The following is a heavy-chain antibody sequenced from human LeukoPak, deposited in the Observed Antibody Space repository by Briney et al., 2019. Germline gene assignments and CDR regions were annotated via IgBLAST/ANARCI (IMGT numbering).Heavy chain of an antibody. D-gene: IGHD6-6*01. CDR3: AREAGWSSAARRRKGYFDY. CDR2: ISSSSSYI. V-gene: IGHV3-21*01. Sequence: PGGSLRLSCAASGFTFSSYSMNWVRQAPGKGLEWVSSISSSSSYIYYADSVRGRFTISRDNAKNSLYLQMNSLRAEDTAVYYCAREAGWSSAARRRKGYFDYWGQGTLVTVSS. CDR1: GFTFSSYS. J-gene: IGHJ4*02.